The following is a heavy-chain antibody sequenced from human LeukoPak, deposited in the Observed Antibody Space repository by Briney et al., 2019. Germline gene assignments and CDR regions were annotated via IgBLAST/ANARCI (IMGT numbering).Heavy chain of an antibody. CDR2: ISAYNGNT. Sequence: ASVKVACKASGYTFASYGISWVRQAPGQGLEWVGWISAYNGNTNYAQKLQGRVTMTTDTSTSTAYMELRSLRSDATAVYYCARDAYYDFCSGYPNYYFVYWGQGTLVTVSS. CDR3: ARDAYYDFCSGYPNYYFVY. D-gene: IGHD3-3*01. CDR1: GYTFASYG. V-gene: IGHV1-18*01. J-gene: IGHJ4*02.